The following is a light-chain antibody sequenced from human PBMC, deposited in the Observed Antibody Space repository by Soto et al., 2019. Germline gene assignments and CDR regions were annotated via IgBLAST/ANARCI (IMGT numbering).Light chain of an antibody. V-gene: IGLV2-14*01. J-gene: IGLJ1*01. CDR2: EVT. CDR3: SSYASSGTKV. CDR1: SSDVGGYGY. Sequence: QSALTQPASVSGSPGQSIIISCTGTSSDVGGYGYVSWYQQQPGKAPKLIIYEVTNRPSGISSRFSASKSGNTASLTISGLQAEDEADYYCSSYASSGTKVFGSGTKLTVL.